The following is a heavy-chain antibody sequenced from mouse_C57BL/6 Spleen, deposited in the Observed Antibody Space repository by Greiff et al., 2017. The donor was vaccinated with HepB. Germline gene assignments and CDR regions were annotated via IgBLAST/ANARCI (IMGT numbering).Heavy chain of an antibody. CDR1: GYTFTDYY. CDR2: INPNNGGT. D-gene: IGHD2-1*01. V-gene: IGHV1-26*01. CDR3: GRDGNFDY. Sequence: VQLQQSGPELVKPGASVKISCKASGYTFTDYYMNWVKQSHGKSLEWIGDINPNNGGTSYNQKFKGKATLTVDKSSSTAYMELRSLTSEDSAVYYCGRDGNFDYWGQGTTLTVSS. J-gene: IGHJ2*01.